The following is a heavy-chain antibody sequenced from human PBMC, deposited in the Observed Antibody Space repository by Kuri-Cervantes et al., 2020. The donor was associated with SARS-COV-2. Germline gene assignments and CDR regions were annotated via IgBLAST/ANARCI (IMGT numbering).Heavy chain of an antibody. J-gene: IGHJ4*02. CDR3: ARDRYYDSSGPMIDY. Sequence: GETLKSSCAASGFTFSSYGMHWVRQAPGKGLEWVAVIWYDGSNKYYADSVKCRFTISRDNSKNTLYLQMNSLRAEDTAVYYCARDRYYDSSGPMIDYWGQGTLVTVSS. CDR1: GFTFSSYG. V-gene: IGHV3-33*01. CDR2: IWYDGSNK. D-gene: IGHD3-22*01.